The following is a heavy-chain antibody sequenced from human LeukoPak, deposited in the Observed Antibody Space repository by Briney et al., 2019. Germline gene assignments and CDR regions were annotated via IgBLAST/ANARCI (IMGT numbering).Heavy chain of an antibody. Sequence: GASVKVSCKASGYTFIGYYIHWVRQAPGQGLEWTGWINPNSGGTNYAQRFQGRVTMTTDTSTNTAYMELRDLRSDDTAVYYRARESNWAYYFDYWGQGTLV. V-gene: IGHV1-2*02. CDR1: GYTFIGYY. J-gene: IGHJ4*02. CDR3: ARESNWAYYFDY. CDR2: INPNSGGT. D-gene: IGHD1-1*01.